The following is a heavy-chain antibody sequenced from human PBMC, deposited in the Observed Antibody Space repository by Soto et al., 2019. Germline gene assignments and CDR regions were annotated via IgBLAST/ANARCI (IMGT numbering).Heavy chain of an antibody. Sequence: QVQLQESGPGLVKPSQTLPLTCTVSGGSISSGGYYWSWIRQHPGKGLEWIGYIYYSGSTYYNPSLKSRVTISVDTSKNQFSLKLSSVTAADTAVYYCARSTTVVTYFDYWGQGTLVTVSS. D-gene: IGHD4-17*01. J-gene: IGHJ4*02. CDR1: GGSISSGGYY. CDR3: ARSTTVVTYFDY. CDR2: IYYSGST. V-gene: IGHV4-31*03.